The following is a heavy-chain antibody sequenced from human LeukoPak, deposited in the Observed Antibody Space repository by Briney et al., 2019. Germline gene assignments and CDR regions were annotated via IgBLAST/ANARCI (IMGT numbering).Heavy chain of an antibody. J-gene: IGHJ4*02. V-gene: IGHV3-23*01. CDR3: AKDLHHATVTTLDY. D-gene: IGHD4-17*01. CDR1: GFTFSSYA. Sequence: GGSLRLSCAASGFTFSSYAMSWVRQAPGKGLEWVSAISGSGGSTYYADSEKGRFTISRDNSKNTLYLQMNSLRAEDTAVYYCAKDLHHATVTTLDYWGQGTLVTVSS. CDR2: ISGSGGST.